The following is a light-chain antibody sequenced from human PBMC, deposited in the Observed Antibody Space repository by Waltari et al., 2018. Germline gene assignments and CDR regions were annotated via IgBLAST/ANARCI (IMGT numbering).Light chain of an antibody. V-gene: IGKV3-11*01. CDR3: QHRDHWPPDAT. CDR2: ATS. J-gene: IGKJ3*01. CDR1: RSVSSTY. Sequence: EIVLTQSPATLSLSPGERATLSCRASRSVSSTYLAWYQQKPGQAPRLLIDATSSRATGIPARFSVSGSGTDFTLTISSLEPEDFAVYYCQHRDHWPPDATFGPGTKVDI.